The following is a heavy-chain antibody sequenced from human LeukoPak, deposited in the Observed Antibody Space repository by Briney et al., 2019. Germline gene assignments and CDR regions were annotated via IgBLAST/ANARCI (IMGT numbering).Heavy chain of an antibody. Sequence: GGSLRLSCAASGFTFNNYGMGWVRQTPGKGLEWVATIGTSGANTYHADSVKGRFTISRDNSKSTLYLQMNSLRAEDTAVYHCAKKSGDHFHFDFWGQGTLVTVSS. D-gene: IGHD2-21*01. CDR2: IGTSGANT. CDR1: GFTFNNYG. J-gene: IGHJ4*02. CDR3: AKKSGDHFHFDF. V-gene: IGHV3-23*01.